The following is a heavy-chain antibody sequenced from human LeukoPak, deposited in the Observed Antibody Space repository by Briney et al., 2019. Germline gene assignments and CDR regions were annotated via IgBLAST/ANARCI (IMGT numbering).Heavy chain of an antibody. Sequence: GGSLRLSCAASGFTFNNYGMGWVRQTPGKGLEWVATIGTSGANTYHADSVKGRFTISRDNSKSTLYLQMNSLRAEDTAVYHCAKKSGDHFHFDFWGQGTLVTVSS. D-gene: IGHD2-21*01. CDR2: IGTSGANT. CDR1: GFTFNNYG. J-gene: IGHJ4*02. CDR3: AKKSGDHFHFDF. V-gene: IGHV3-23*01.